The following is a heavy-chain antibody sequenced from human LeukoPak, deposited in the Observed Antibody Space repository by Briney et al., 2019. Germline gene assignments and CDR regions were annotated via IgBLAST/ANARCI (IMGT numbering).Heavy chain of an antibody. CDR1: GGSISSSSYY. CDR2: IYYSGSA. V-gene: IGHV4-39*07. D-gene: IGHD3-22*01. Sequence: SETLSLTCTVSGGSISSSSYYWAWIRQPPGKGLEWIGSIYYSGSAYYDPSLKSRVTMSVDTSKNQFSLKLNSVTAADTAVYYCARDYDYYDSSGQWGAFDIWGQGTMVTVSS. CDR3: ARDYDYYDSSGQWGAFDI. J-gene: IGHJ3*02.